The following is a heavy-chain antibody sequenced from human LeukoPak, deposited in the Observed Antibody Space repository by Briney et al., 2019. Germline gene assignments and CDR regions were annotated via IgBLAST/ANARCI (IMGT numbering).Heavy chain of an antibody. CDR2: CGSGGDT. D-gene: IGHD5-12*01. J-gene: IGHJ4*02. Sequence: PGGSLRLSCAASGFTFRSYAICGSGGDTYFADSVRGRFTISRDNSKNTVFLQMDSLRAEDTAVYYCAKDRRGEAVRLIDYWGQGTLVTVSS. CDR1: GFTFRSYA. V-gene: IGHV3-23*01. CDR3: AKDRRGEAVRLIDY.